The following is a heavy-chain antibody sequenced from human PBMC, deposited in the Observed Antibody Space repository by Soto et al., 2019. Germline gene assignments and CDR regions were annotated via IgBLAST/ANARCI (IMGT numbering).Heavy chain of an antibody. Sequence: GASVKVSCKASGYTFISYYMHWVRQAPGQGLEWMGIINPSGGATSYAQKFQGRVTMTRDTSTSTVYMELSSLRSEDTAVYYCARDLGHYHDSSGYDTHAFDIWG. J-gene: IGHJ3*02. CDR2: INPSGGAT. V-gene: IGHV1-46*01. CDR3: ARDLGHYHDSSGYDTHAFDI. CDR1: GYTFISYY. D-gene: IGHD3-22*01.